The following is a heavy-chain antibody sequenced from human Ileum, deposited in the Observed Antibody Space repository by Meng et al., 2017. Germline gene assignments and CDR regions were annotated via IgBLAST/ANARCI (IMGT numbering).Heavy chain of an antibody. CDR3: ARGFVGASSG. J-gene: IGHJ1*01. Sequence: GDLGGWGGGLVQPGGPLRLSCAASGFIFNSQWMTWVRQAPGKGLEWVASIKEDGSETYYVDSVKGRFTISRDNAKQSLYLQMNRLSAEDTAVYYCARGFVGASSGWGQGTLVTVSS. D-gene: IGHD1-26*01. CDR2: IKEDGSET. V-gene: IGHV3-7*01. CDR1: GFIFNSQW.